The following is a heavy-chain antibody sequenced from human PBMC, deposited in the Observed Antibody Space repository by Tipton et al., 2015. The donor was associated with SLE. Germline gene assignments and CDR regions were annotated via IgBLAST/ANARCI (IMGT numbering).Heavy chain of an antibody. Sequence: TLSLICAVSGGSISSSSYYWGWIRQPPGKGLEWIGSIYYSGSTYYNPSLKSRVTISVDTSKNQFSLKLSSVTAADTAVYYCARDESGYSSAFDAFDIWGQGTMVTVSS. V-gene: IGHV4-39*07. J-gene: IGHJ3*02. CDR3: ARDESGYSSAFDAFDI. D-gene: IGHD6-19*01. CDR2: IYYSGST. CDR1: GGSISSSSYY.